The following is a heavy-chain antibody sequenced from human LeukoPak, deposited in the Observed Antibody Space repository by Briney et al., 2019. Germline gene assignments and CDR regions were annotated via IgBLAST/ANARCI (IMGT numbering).Heavy chain of an antibody. CDR3: AKVPNYDFWGGYLDY. D-gene: IGHD3-3*01. CDR1: GFTVSNNY. J-gene: IGHJ4*02. Sequence: PGGSLRLSCAASGFTVSNNYMSWVRQAPGKGLEWVSVIYSGGSTYYADSVKGRFTISRDKSKNTLYLQMNSLRAEDTAVYYCAKVPNYDFWGGYLDYWGQGTLVTVSS. V-gene: IGHV3-66*02. CDR2: IYSGGST.